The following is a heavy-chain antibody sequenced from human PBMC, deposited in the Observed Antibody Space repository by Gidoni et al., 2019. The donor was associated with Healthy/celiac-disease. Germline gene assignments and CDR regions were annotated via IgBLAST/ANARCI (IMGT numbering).Heavy chain of an antibody. J-gene: IGHJ6*02. CDR2: ISYDGSNK. CDR1: GFPFSSYA. Sequence: QVQLVESGGGVVQPGRSLRLSCAASGFPFSSYAMHWVRQAPGKGLEWVAVISYDGSNKYYADSVKGRFTISRDNSKNTLYLQMNSLRAEDTAVYYCARAGGKEYYYYGMDVWGQGTTVTVSS. V-gene: IGHV3-30-3*01. CDR3: ARAGGKEYYYYGMDV.